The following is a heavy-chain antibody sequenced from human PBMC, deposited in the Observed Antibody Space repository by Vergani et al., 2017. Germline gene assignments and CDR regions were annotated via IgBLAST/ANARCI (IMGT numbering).Heavy chain of an antibody. CDR2: IYYSGST. Sequence: QVQLQEPGPGLVKPSQTLSLTCTVSGGSISSGGYYWSWIRQHPGKGLEWIGYIYYSGSTYYNPSLKSRVTISVDTSKNQFSLKLSSVTAADTAVHYCARGNYGSFLDYWGQGTLVTVSS. CDR1: GGSISSGGYY. CDR3: ARGNYGSFLDY. J-gene: IGHJ4*02. V-gene: IGHV4-31*03. D-gene: IGHD3-10*01.